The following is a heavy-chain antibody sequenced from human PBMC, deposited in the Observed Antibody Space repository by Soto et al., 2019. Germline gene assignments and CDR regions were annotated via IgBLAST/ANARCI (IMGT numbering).Heavy chain of an antibody. CDR2: IYINGST. Sequence: EVQLVESGGGLVQPGRSLRLSCAASGFSVRSNNMNWVRQAPGKGLEWVSVIYINGSTNYADSVKGRFTISRDTYKNTLSLQMNGLRADDTAVYYCARDPFTFRLSYVMDVWGQGTTVTVSS. J-gene: IGHJ6*02. CDR1: GFSVRSNN. CDR3: ARDPFTFRLSYVMDV. V-gene: IGHV3-53*01.